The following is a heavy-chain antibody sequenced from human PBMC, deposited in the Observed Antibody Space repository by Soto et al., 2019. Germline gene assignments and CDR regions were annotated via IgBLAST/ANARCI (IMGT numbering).Heavy chain of an antibody. V-gene: IGHV3-64*01. CDR1: GFTFSSYA. Sequence: GGSLRLSCAASGFTFSSYAMHWVRQAPGKGLEYVSAISSNGGSTYYANSVKGRFTISRDNSKNTLYLQMGSLRAEDMAVYYCARGFYYDSSGYSPNSWYFDLWGRGTLVTVSS. CDR2: ISSNGGST. CDR3: ARGFYYDSSGYSPNSWYFDL. J-gene: IGHJ2*01. D-gene: IGHD3-22*01.